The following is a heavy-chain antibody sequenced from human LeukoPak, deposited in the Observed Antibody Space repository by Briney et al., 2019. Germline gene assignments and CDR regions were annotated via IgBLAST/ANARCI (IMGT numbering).Heavy chain of an antibody. J-gene: IGHJ4*02. V-gene: IGHV5-10-1*01. CDR1: GYSFTSYW. CDR2: IDPSDSYT. Sequence: GESLKISCKGSGYSFTSYWISWVRQMPGKGLEWMGRIDPSDSYTNYSPSFQGHVTISADKSISTAYLQWSSLKASDTAMYYYARLYYGSGSQTGADYWGQGTLVTVSS. CDR3: ARLYYGSGSQTGADY. D-gene: IGHD3-10*01.